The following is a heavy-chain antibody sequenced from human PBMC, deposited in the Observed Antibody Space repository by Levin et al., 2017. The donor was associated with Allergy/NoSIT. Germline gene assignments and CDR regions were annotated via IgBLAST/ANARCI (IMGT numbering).Heavy chain of an antibody. CDR2: ISSSSSTI. J-gene: IGHJ4*02. CDR1: GFTFSSYS. V-gene: IGHV3-48*01. D-gene: IGHD3-22*01. CDR3: ARGGTMIVVVMTD. Sequence: LSLTCAASGFTFSSYSMNWVRQAPGKGLEWVSYISSSSSTIYYADSVKGRFTISRDNAKNSLYLQMNSLGAEDTAVYYCARGGTMIVVVMTDWGQGTLVTVSS.